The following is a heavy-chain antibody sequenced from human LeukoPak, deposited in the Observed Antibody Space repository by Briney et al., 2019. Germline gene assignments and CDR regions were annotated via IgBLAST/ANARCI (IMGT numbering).Heavy chain of an antibody. J-gene: IGHJ6*02. Sequence: SETLSLTCTVSGGSISSYYWSWIRQPAGRGLEWIGRMYTSGSTNYNPSLKSRVTMSVDTSKNQFSLKLSSVTAADTAVYYCARAGTYGVRGVISSDVWGQGTTVTVSS. V-gene: IGHV4-4*07. CDR3: ARAGTYGVRGVISSDV. CDR2: MYTSGST. D-gene: IGHD3-10*01. CDR1: GGSISSYY.